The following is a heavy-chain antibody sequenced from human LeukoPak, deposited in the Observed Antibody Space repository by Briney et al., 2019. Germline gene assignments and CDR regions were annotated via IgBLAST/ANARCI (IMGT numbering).Heavy chain of an antibody. J-gene: IGHJ4*02. D-gene: IGHD2-8*01. CDR3: ARVSANYFDY. CDR2: IWYDGSNK. CDR1: GFIFSNND. Sequence: GGSLRLSCEASGFIFSNNDMYWVRQAPGKGLEWVASIWYDGSNKYYADSVKGRFTISRDNAKHSLYLQINSLRAEDTAVYYCARVSANYFDYWGQGTLVTVSS. V-gene: IGHV3-33*07.